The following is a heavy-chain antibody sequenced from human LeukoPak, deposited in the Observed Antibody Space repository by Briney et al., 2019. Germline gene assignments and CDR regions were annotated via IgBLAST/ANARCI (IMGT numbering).Heavy chain of an antibody. Sequence: SETLSLTCSVSGGSISSQYWSWIRQPPGKGLEWIGHIYYTGRTNYNPSLKSRVTISVDTSNNQFSLNLGSVTAADTAVYYCARVSSYFDPWGQGTLVTVSS. D-gene: IGHD2/OR15-2a*01. V-gene: IGHV4-59*11. CDR2: IYYTGRT. J-gene: IGHJ5*02. CDR1: GGSISSQY. CDR3: ARVSSYFDP.